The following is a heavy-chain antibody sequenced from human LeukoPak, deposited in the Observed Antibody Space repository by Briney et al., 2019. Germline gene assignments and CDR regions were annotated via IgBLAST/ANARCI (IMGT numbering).Heavy chain of an antibody. V-gene: IGHV4-4*07. CDR2: IYTSGST. D-gene: IGHD6-19*01. CDR1: SGSISSYY. Sequence: PSETLSLTCTVSSGSISSYYWTWIRQPAGKGLEWIGHIYTSGSTNYNPSLKSRVTMSLDTSKKQFSLKLSSVTAADTAVYFCARATATGWYYFDYWGQGTLVTVSS. CDR3: ARATATGWYYFDY. J-gene: IGHJ4*02.